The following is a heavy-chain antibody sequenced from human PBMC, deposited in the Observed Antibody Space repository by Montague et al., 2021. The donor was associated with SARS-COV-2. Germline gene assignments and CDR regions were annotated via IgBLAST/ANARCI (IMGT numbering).Heavy chain of an antibody. J-gene: IGHJ4*02. Sequence: SQTLSLTCAVYGGSFSGYYWSWIRQPPGKGLEWIGEINHSGSTNYNPSLKSRLTISIATSKNQFSLKLSSVAAADTAVYYCARFAPSAFWGSGSPTTGFDYWGQGTLVTVSS. V-gene: IGHV4-34*01. CDR2: INHSGST. CDR1: GGSFSGYY. D-gene: IGHD3-10*01. CDR3: ARFAPSAFWGSGSPTTGFDY.